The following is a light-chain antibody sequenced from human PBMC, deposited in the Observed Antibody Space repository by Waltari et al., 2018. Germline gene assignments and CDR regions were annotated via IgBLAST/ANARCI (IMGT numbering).Light chain of an antibody. V-gene: IGKV3-11*01. J-gene: IGKJ2*01. CDR2: DAS. Sequence: EIVLTQSPATLSLSPGERATLSCRASQSVSSYLAWYQQKPGQAPRLLIYDASSSATGIPARFSGSGSGTDFTLTISSLEPEDFAVYYCQQRSNWPPKMFTFGQGTKLEIK. CDR3: QQRSNWPPKMFT. CDR1: QSVSSY.